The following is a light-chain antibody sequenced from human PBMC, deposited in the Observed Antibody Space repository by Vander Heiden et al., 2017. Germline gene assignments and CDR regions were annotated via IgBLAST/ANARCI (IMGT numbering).Light chain of an antibody. Sequence: DLVMTQSPLSLPVTPGEPASISCRSSQRLTHSNGYNYLYWYLQKPGQSPQLLIYLGSNRASGVPDRFSGRGSGTDFTLKISRVEAEDVGVYYCMQALQTWTFGQGTKVEIK. J-gene: IGKJ1*01. CDR3: MQALQTWT. V-gene: IGKV2-28*01. CDR1: QRLTHSNGYNY. CDR2: LGS.